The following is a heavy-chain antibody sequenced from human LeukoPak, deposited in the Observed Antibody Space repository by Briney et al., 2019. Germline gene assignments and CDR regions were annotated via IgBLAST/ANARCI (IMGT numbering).Heavy chain of an antibody. CDR3: AKILSGTYSFDL. Sequence: PGGSLRLSCTASGSTFSTHPMTWVRQAPGQGPEWVSAISGNSVTIYYADSVKGRFTISRDNSKNTLYLQMYSLRAEDTAVYYCAKILSGTYSFDLWGQGTLVTVSS. D-gene: IGHD1-26*01. V-gene: IGHV3-23*01. CDR1: GSTFSTHP. J-gene: IGHJ4*02. CDR2: ISGNSVTI.